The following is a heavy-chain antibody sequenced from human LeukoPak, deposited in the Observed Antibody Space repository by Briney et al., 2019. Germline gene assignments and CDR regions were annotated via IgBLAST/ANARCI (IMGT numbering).Heavy chain of an antibody. CDR1: GFTFSNAW. CDR2: IKSKTDGGTT. Sequence: GGSLRPSCAASGFTFSNAWMSWVRQAPGKGLEWVGRIKSKTDGGTTDYAAPVKGRFTTSRDDSKNTLYLQMNSLKTEDTAVYYCTTEVGYCSSTSCYSFDYWGQGTLVTVSS. V-gene: IGHV3-15*01. D-gene: IGHD2-2*02. CDR3: TTEVGYCSSTSCYSFDY. J-gene: IGHJ4*02.